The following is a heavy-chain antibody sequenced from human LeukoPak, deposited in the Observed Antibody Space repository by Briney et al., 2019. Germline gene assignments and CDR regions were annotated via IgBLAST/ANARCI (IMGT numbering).Heavy chain of an antibody. CDR3: ARTPPVYYDSSGYYVPRGNWFDP. J-gene: IGHJ5*02. CDR2: INAGNGNT. Sequence: GASVKVSCKASGYTFTSYAMHWVRQAPGQRLEWMGWINAGNGNTKYSQKFQGRVTITRDTSASTAYMELSSLRSEDTAVYYCARTPPVYYDSSGYYVPRGNWFDPRGQGTLVTVSS. D-gene: IGHD3-22*01. V-gene: IGHV1-3*01. CDR1: GYTFTSYA.